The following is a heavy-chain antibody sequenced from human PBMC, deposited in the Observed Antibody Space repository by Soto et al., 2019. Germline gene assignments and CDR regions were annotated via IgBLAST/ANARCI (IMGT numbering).Heavy chain of an antibody. V-gene: IGHV3-74*01. CDR2: INSDGSST. CDR1: GFTFSSYW. Sequence: GGSLRLSSAASGFTFSSYWMHWVRQAPGKGLVWVSRINSDGSSTSYADSVKGRFTISRDNAKNTLYLQMNSLRAEDTAVYYCARDKGSTYYYDSSGYYYYYYYGMDVWGQGTTVTVSS. CDR3: ARDKGSTYYYDSSGYYYYYYYGMDV. J-gene: IGHJ6*02. D-gene: IGHD3-22*01.